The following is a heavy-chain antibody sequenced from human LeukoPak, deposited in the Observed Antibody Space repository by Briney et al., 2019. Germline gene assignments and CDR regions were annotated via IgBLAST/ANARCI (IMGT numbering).Heavy chain of an antibody. CDR3: ARESLYSYGTTFDY. CDR2: INHSRST. Sequence: PGGSLRLSCAASGFTFSSYSMNWVRQAPGKGLEWIGEINHSRSTNYNPSLKSRVTISVDTSKNQFSLKLSPVTAADTAVYYCARESLYSYGTTFDYWGQGTLVTVSS. CDR1: GFTFSSYS. V-gene: IGHV4-34*01. D-gene: IGHD5-18*01. J-gene: IGHJ4*02.